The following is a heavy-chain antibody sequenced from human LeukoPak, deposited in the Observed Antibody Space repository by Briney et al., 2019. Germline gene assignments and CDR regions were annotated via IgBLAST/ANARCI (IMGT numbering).Heavy chain of an antibody. D-gene: IGHD6-13*01. J-gene: IGHJ4*02. CDR1: GFTFSSYS. CDR3: AREGYSSSWYDY. Sequence: GGSLRLSCAASGFTFSSYSMNWVRQAPGKGLEWVSSISSSSSYIYYADSVKGRFTISRDNAKNSLYLQMNSLRAEDTAAYYCAREGYSSSWYDYWGQGTLVTVSS. V-gene: IGHV3-21*01. CDR2: ISSSSSYI.